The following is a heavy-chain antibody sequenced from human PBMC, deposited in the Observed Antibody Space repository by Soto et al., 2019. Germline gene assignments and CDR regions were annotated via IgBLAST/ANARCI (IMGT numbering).Heavy chain of an antibody. D-gene: IGHD3-3*01. CDR2: ISYDGSNK. CDR1: GFTFSSYG. CDR3: AKFFTSGGDPPGLFAY. J-gene: IGHJ4*02. Sequence: GWSLRLSCAASGFTFSSYGMHWVRQAPGKGLEWVAVISYDGSNKYYADSVKGRFTISRDNSKNTLYLQMNSLRAEDTAVYYCAKFFTSGGDPPGLFAYGGRVPLDPVS. V-gene: IGHV3-30*18.